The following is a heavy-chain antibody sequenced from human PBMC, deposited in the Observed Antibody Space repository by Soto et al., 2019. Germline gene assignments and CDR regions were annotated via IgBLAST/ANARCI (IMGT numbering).Heavy chain of an antibody. Sequence: SETLSLTCAVYGGSFSGYYWSWSRQPPGKGLEWIGEINHSGSTNYNPSLKSRVTISVDTSKNQFSLKLSSVTAADTAVYYCARFYGSGSYPTRYYYYYGMDVWGQGTTVTVSS. CDR2: INHSGST. CDR1: GGSFSGYY. D-gene: IGHD3-10*01. V-gene: IGHV4-34*01. J-gene: IGHJ6*02. CDR3: ARFYGSGSYPTRYYYYYGMDV.